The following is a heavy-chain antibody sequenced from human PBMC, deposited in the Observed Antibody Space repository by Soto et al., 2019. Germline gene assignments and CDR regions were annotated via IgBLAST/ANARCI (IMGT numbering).Heavy chain of an antibody. CDR1: GGSFSGYY. CDR2: INHSGST. Sequence: SSETLSLTCAVYGGSFSGYYWSWIRQPPGKGLEWIGEINHSGSTNYNPSLKSRVTISVDTSKNQFSLKLSSVTAADTAVYYCARGRRDFWSGIYYYYGMDVWGQGTTVTVSS. J-gene: IGHJ6*02. D-gene: IGHD3-3*01. CDR3: ARGRRDFWSGIYYYYGMDV. V-gene: IGHV4-34*01.